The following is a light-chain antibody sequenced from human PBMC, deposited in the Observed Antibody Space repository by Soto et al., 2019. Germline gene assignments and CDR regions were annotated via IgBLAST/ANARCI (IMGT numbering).Light chain of an antibody. V-gene: IGLV2-14*01. CDR1: SGDVGGYNY. CDR3: TSYTSSSPDV. J-gene: IGLJ1*01. Sequence: QPVLTQPASVSGSPGQSITISCTGTSGDVGGYNYVSWYQQHPGKAPKLMIYEVSRRPSGVSNRFSGSKSANTASLTISGLQGEDGAVYNCTSYTSSSPDVFGPGPKLPFL. CDR2: EVS.